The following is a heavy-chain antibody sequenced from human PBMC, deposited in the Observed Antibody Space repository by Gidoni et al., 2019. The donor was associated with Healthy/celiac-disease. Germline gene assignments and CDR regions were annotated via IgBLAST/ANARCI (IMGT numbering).Heavy chain of an antibody. V-gene: IGHV1-69*01. CDR1: GVTFSSYA. Sequence: QVQLVQSGAEVQKPGSSVKVSFKASGVTFSSYAISWVRQAPGQGLEWMGGSSPIFGTANYAQKFQGRVTITADESTSTAYMELSSLRSEDTAVYYCARDQHYGSGSYSVDAFDIWGQGTMVTVSS. CDR3: ARDQHYGSGSYSVDAFDI. CDR2: SSPIFGTA. J-gene: IGHJ3*02. D-gene: IGHD3-10*01.